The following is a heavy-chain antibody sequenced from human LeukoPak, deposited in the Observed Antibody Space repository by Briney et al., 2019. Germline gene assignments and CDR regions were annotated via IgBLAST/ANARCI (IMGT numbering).Heavy chain of an antibody. V-gene: IGHV4-31*03. CDR2: IYYSGST. J-gene: IGHJ5*02. CDR3: ARDFYYDSNWFDP. Sequence: SETLSLTCTVSGGSISSGGYYWSWIRQHPGKGLEWIGYIYYSGSTYYNPSLNSRVTISVDTSKNQFSLKLSSVTAADTAVYYCARDFYYDSNWFDPWGQGTLVTVSS. CDR1: GGSISSGGYY. D-gene: IGHD3-22*01.